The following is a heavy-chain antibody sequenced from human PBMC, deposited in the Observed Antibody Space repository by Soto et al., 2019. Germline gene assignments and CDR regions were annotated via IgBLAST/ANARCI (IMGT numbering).Heavy chain of an antibody. J-gene: IGHJ4*02. CDR3: AKLGGFFSGGRCYSDS. D-gene: IGHD2-15*01. CDR2: IHSGGGSA. CDR1: GFSFSTYA. V-gene: IGHV3-23*01. Sequence: EVQLLESGGGLVQPGGSLRLSCAASGFSFSTYAMSWVRQAPGKGLEWVSVIHSGGGSAYYAYSVKGRFTVSRDNSKNTLYLQMNDLRAEDTAVYYCAKLGGFFSGGRCYSDSWGQGTLVTVSS.